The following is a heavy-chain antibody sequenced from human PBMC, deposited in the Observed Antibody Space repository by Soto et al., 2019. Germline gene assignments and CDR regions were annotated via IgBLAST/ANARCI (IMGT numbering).Heavy chain of an antibody. J-gene: IGHJ6*02. Sequence: GESLKISCKGSGYSFTSYWISWVRQMPGKGLECMGIIYPGDSDTRYSPSFQGQVTISADKSISTAYLQWSGLKASDTAMYYCARTAAAGKYYYGMDVWGQGTTVTVSS. D-gene: IGHD6-13*01. CDR2: IYPGDSDT. V-gene: IGHV5-51*01. CDR3: ARTAAAGKYYYGMDV. CDR1: GYSFTSYW.